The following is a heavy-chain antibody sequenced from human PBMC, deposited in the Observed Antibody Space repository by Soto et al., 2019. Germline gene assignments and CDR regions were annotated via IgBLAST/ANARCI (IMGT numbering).Heavy chain of an antibody. CDR3: ARVYYDILTGYHLGYYYGMDV. CDR1: GFSLSTSGMC. Sequence: SGPTLVNPTQTLTLTCTFSGFSLSTSGMCVSWIRQPPGKALEWLALIDWDDDKYYSTSLKTRLTISKDTSKNQVVLTMTNMDPVDTATYYCARVYYDILTGYHLGYYYGMDVWGQGTTVTVSS. V-gene: IGHV2-70*01. CDR2: IDWDDDK. J-gene: IGHJ6*02. D-gene: IGHD3-9*01.